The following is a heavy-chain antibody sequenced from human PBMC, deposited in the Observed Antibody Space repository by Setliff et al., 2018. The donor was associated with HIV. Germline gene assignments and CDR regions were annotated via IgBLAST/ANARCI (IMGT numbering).Heavy chain of an antibody. Sequence: SETLSLTCTVSGGSISSSSYYWGWIRQSPGKGLEWIGNIYYSGNTNYNPSFKSRVTISVDTSKNQFSLRVNSVTAADTAVYYCARSLVPSGYYYGRHAFDIWGQGTKVTVSS. CDR1: GGSISSSSYY. CDR3: ARSLVPSGYYYGRHAFDI. V-gene: IGHV4-61*05. D-gene: IGHD3-22*01. J-gene: IGHJ3*02. CDR2: IYYSGNT.